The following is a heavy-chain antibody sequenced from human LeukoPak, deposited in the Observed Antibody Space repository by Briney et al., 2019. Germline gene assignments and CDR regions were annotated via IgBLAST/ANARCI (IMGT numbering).Heavy chain of an antibody. CDR2: ISGSGGST. CDR3: ANGDKERGGYSGYDYVAGY. CDR1: GFTFSSYG. Sequence: SGRSLRLSCAASGFTFSSYGMHWVRQAPGKGLEWVSAISGSGGSTYYADSVKGRFTISRDNSKNTLYLQMNSLRAEDTAVYYCANGDKERGGYSGYDYVAGYWGQGTLVTVSS. V-gene: IGHV3-23*01. J-gene: IGHJ4*02. D-gene: IGHD5-12*01.